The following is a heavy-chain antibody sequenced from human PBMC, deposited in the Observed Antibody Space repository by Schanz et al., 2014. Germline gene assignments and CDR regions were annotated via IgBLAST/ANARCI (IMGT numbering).Heavy chain of an antibody. Sequence: QVQLIQSGAEAKKPGASVKVSCTASGYTFTSYDINWVRQAPGQGLEWLVWMNPNSGNPGFAQKFRGRVTMTRNTSMSTAYIELHILTSEDTAVYYCARGRTFDYWGQGTLVTVSS. CDR2: MNPNSGNP. V-gene: IGHV1-8*01. J-gene: IGHJ4*02. CDR1: GYTFTSYD. CDR3: ARGRTFDY.